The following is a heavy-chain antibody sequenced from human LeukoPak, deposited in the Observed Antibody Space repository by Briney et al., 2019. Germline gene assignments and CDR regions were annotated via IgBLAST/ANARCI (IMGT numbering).Heavy chain of an antibody. CDR3: ARFSSRGYSYANRFDP. V-gene: IGHV5-51*01. Sequence: GESLKISCKGSGYNFTKYWIGWVRQMPGKGLEWMGIIFPGDSDTRYSPSFQGQVTISADKSISTAYLQWSSLKASDTATYYCARFSSRGYSYANRFDPWGQGTLVTVSS. CDR1: GYNFTKYW. J-gene: IGHJ5*02. CDR2: IFPGDSDT. D-gene: IGHD5-18*01.